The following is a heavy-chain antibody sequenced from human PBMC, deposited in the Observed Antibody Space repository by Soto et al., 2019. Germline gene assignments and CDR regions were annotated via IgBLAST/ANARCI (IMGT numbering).Heavy chain of an antibody. CDR1: GVTFSSYA. CDR2: IIPIFGTA. J-gene: IGHJ6*02. Sequence: SVKVSCKASGVTFSSYAISWVLQAPGQGLEWMGGIIPIFGTANYAQKFQGRVTITADESTSTAYMELSSLRSEDTAVYYCARDAPFMITFGGVTDYYGMDVWGQGTTVTVSS. V-gene: IGHV1-69*13. D-gene: IGHD3-16*01. CDR3: ARDAPFMITFGGVTDYYGMDV.